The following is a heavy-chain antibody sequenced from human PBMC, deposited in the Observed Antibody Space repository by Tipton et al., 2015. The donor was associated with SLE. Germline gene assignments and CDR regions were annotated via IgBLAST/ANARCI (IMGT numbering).Heavy chain of an antibody. CDR3: AKEGGGTLRRLEWLHPWRSFDY. D-gene: IGHD3-3*01. CDR1: GITFSDYH. J-gene: IGHJ4*02. CDR2: ISSNVSSGGSTI. V-gene: IGHV3-11*04. Sequence: SLRLSCAASGITFSDYHMNWIRQAPGKGLEWVSYISSNVSSGGSTIDYADSVKGRFTISRDNSKNTLYLQMNSLRTEDTAVYYCAKEGGGTLRRLEWLHPWRSFDYWGQGTPVTVSS.